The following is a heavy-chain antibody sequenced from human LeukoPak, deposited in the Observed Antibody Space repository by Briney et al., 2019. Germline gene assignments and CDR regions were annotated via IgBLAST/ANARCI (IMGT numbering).Heavy chain of an antibody. CDR1: GGSFSGYY. Sequence: SETLSLTCAVYGGSFSGYYWSWIRQPPGKGLEWIGEINHSGSTNYNPSLKSRVTISVDTYKNQFSLKRSSLTAAAAAVYDCASHPWGFWGFDPWGPGTLVTVSS. CDR3: ASHPWGFWGFDP. J-gene: IGHJ5*02. V-gene: IGHV4-34*01. D-gene: IGHD3-16*01. CDR2: INHSGST.